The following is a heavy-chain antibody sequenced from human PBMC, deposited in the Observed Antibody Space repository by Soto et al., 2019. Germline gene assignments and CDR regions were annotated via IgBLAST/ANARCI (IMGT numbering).Heavy chain of an antibody. CDR3: ARANYFESSGPFDH. CDR2: IYYSGST. V-gene: IGHV4-31*03. Sequence: SETLSLTCTVSGGSLSGGAYYWSWIRQHPGKGLEWIGYIYYSGSTYYNPSLESRVTLSVDTSTKQFSLKVSSVTAADTAVYYCARANYFESSGPFDHWGPGTLVTV. CDR1: GGSLSGGAYY. J-gene: IGHJ4*02. D-gene: IGHD3-22*01.